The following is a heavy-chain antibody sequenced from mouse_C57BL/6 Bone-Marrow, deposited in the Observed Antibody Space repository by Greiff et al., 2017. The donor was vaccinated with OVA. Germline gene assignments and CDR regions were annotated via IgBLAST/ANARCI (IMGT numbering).Heavy chain of an antibody. V-gene: IGHV1-69*01. D-gene: IGHD3-1*01. CDR3: ARGLLNFDV. Sequence: QVQLKQPGAELVMPGASVKLSCKASGYTFTSYWMHWVKQRPGQGLEWIGEIDPSDSYTNYNQKFKGKSTLTVDKSSSTAYMQLSSLTSEDSAVYYCARGLLNFDVWGTGTTVTVSS. CDR2: IDPSDSYT. CDR1: GYTFTSYW. J-gene: IGHJ1*03.